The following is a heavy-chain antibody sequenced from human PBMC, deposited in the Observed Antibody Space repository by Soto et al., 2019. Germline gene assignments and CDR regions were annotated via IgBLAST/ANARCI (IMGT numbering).Heavy chain of an antibody. Sequence: QVQLQESGPGLVKPSQTLSLTCTVSGGSISSGGYYWSWIRQHPGKGLEWIGYIYHSGTTHYNPSLKSRVTIPVXTXETQFSLKLTSVTAADTAVYDCARVRGNQLLGWFDPWGQGTLVTVSS. V-gene: IGHV4-31*03. CDR3: ARVRGNQLLGWFDP. CDR1: GGSISSGGYY. J-gene: IGHJ5*02. CDR2: IYHSGTT. D-gene: IGHD2-2*01.